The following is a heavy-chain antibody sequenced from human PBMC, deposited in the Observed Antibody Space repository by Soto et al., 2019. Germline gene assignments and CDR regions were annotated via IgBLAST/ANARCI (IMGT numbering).Heavy chain of an antibody. D-gene: IGHD2-2*01. CDR3: ARGGIPAATRMDV. J-gene: IGHJ6*04. Sequence: ASVKVSCKASGGTFSSYTISWVRQAPGQGLEWMGRIIPILGIANYAQKFQGRVTITADKSTSTAYMELSSLRSEDTAVYYCARGGIPAATRMDVWGKGTTLTVSS. CDR1: GGTFSSYT. V-gene: IGHV1-69*02. CDR2: IIPILGIA.